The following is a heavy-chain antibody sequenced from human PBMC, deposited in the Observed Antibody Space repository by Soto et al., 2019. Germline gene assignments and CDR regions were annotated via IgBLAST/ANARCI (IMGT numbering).Heavy chain of an antibody. D-gene: IGHD1-26*01. CDR1: GFTFSNYA. V-gene: IGHV3-30-3*01. CDR3: ASRRLVGATSWAGLQY. J-gene: IGHJ4*02. CDR2: ISYDGNNK. Sequence: QVQLVESGGGVVQPGWSLRLSCAASGFTFSNYAMHWVRQAPGKGLEWVAVISYDGNNKIYAESVKGRFTISRDNSKNPLYLQMNSLRAEDTAVYYCASRRLVGATSWAGLQYWGQGTLVTVSS.